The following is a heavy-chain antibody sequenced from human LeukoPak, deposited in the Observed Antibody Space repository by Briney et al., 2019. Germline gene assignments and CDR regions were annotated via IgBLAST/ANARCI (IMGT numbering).Heavy chain of an antibody. CDR1: GGTFISYA. CDR2: IIPIFGTA. Sequence: GASVKVSCKASGGTFISYAISWVRQAPGQGLEWMGGIIPIFGTANYAQKFQGRVTITADESTSTAYMELSSLRSEDTAVYYCARDDTAMWGRVLSYYGMDVWGQGTTVTVSS. J-gene: IGHJ6*02. CDR3: ARDDTAMWGRVLSYYGMDV. V-gene: IGHV1-69*13. D-gene: IGHD5-18*01.